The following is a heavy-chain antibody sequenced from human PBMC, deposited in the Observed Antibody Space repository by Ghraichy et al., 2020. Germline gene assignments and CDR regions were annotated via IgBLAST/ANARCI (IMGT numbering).Heavy chain of an antibody. CDR2: VTPDGNDK. J-gene: IGHJ4*02. CDR3: AKGGNAWYY. CDR1: GFTFTNSW. Sequence: GGSLRLSCAASGFTFTNSWMGWARQAPGKGPEWLANVTPDGNDKSYVETVKGRFTNSRDNAKNSLYLDMRSLTVDDTGVYYCAKGGNAWYYGGQGTLVTVSS. V-gene: IGHV3-7*01. D-gene: IGHD6-19*01.